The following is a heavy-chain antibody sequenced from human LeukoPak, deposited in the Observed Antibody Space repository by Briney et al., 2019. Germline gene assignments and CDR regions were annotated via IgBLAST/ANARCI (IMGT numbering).Heavy chain of an antibody. D-gene: IGHD4-23*01. CDR3: ARAAIGSNSEFDY. Sequence: SETLSLTCTVSGGSINNYYWSWIRQPPGKGLEWIGYIYYSGSTDYNPSLKGRVTISIDASKNQFSLRLRSVTAADTAVYYCARAAIGSNSEFDYWGQGTLVTVSS. V-gene: IGHV4-59*01. CDR1: GGSINNYY. CDR2: IYYSGST. J-gene: IGHJ4*02.